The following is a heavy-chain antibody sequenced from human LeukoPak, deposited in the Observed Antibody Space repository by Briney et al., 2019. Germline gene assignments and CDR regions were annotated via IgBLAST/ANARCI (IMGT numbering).Heavy chain of an antibody. CDR3: ARDVSSTFYGSGSYTHYYYYGMDV. D-gene: IGHD3-10*01. J-gene: IGHJ6*02. V-gene: IGHV7-4-1*02. CDR2: INTNTGNP. CDR1: GYTFTGYY. Sequence: ASVKVSCKASGYTFTGYYMHWVRQAPGQGLEWMGWINTNTGNPTYAQGFTGRFVFSLDTSVSTAYLQISSLKAEDTAVYYCARDVSSTFYGSGSYTHYYYYGMDVWGQGTTVTVSS.